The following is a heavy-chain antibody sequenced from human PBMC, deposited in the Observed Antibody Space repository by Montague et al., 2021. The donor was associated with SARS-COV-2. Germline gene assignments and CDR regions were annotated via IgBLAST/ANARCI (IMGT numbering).Heavy chain of an antibody. D-gene: IGHD4-17*01. CDR1: GFTFSSYW. CDR2: INSDGSGT. CDR3: ARDGLLGYGDDWFDP. V-gene: IGHV3-74*01. Sequence: SLRLSCAASGFTFSSYWMTWVRQAPGKGLVWVSRINSDGSGTRYVDSVKGRFTISRDNAKNTLYLQMNSLRAEDTAVYYCARDGLLGYGDDWFDPWGQGTLVTVSS. J-gene: IGHJ5*02.